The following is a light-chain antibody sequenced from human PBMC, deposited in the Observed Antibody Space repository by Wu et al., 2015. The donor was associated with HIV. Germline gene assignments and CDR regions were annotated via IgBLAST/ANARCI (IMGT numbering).Light chain of an antibody. J-gene: IGKJ2*03. V-gene: IGKV3-15*01. CDR3: QQRRNWPPMYS. CDR2: GAS. Sequence: EVVMTQSPVTLSVSQGKSATLSCRASQSVSSNLAWYQQKPGQAPRLLIYGASTRATGIPARFSGSGSGTELTLTISSLEPEDFAIYYCQQRRNWPPMYSFGQGTKLEIK. CDR1: QSVSSN.